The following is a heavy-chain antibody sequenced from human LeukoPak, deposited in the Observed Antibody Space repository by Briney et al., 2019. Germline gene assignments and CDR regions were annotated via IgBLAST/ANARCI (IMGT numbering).Heavy chain of an antibody. V-gene: IGHV4-59*01. D-gene: IGHD3-3*01. CDR3: ARVCDFWSGYGV. CDR2: IYYSGST. J-gene: IGHJ6*04. Sequence: SETLSLTCAVYGGSFSGYYWSWIRQPPGKGPEWIGYIYYSGSTNYNPSLKSRVTISVDTSKNQFSLKLSSVTAADTAVYYCARVCDFWSGYGVWGKGTTVTVSS. CDR1: GGSFSGYY.